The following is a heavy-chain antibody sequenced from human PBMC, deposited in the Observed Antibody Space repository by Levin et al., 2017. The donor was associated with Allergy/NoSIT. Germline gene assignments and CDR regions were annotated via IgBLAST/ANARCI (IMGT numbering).Heavy chain of an antibody. CDR3: ASDSGDRTFDY. Sequence: GGSLRLSCAASGFSFSSYRMNWVRQAPGKGLEWVSSISSSSSYIYHADSVKGRLTISRDNAKNSLYLQMNSLRAEDTAVYYCASDSGDRTFDYWGQGTLVTVSS. V-gene: IGHV3-21*01. CDR2: ISSSSSYI. CDR1: GFSFSSYR. D-gene: IGHD3-22*01. J-gene: IGHJ4*02.